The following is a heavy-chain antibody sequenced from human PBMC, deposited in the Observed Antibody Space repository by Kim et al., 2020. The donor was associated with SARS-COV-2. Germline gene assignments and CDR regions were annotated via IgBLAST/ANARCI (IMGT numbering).Heavy chain of an antibody. Sequence: GGSLRLSCATSGFTFSNYAMSWVRQAPGKGLEWVSAISYSSASIYYADSVDGRFTISRDNSQSTLYLQMSSLRAEDTALYYCAKTPAPNNYDSPYFHFWGQGTLVTVSS. D-gene: IGHD3-22*01. V-gene: IGHV3-23*01. CDR1: GFTFSNYA. CDR3: AKTPAPNNYDSPYFHF. CDR2: ISYSSASI. J-gene: IGHJ4*02.